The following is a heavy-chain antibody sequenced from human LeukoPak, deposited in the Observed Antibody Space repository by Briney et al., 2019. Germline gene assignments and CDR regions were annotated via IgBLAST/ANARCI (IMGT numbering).Heavy chain of an antibody. Sequence: GASVQVSCKASGYTFTGYYMQWVRQAPGQGPEWMGWINPNSGYTNYAQKFQGRVTMTRDKPISTAYMELSRLGSDDTAMYYCARDPSGDSSGYPFDYWGQGTLVTVSS. J-gene: IGHJ4*02. CDR2: INPNSGYT. CDR3: ARDPSGDSSGYPFDY. V-gene: IGHV1-2*02. CDR1: GYTFTGYY. D-gene: IGHD3-22*01.